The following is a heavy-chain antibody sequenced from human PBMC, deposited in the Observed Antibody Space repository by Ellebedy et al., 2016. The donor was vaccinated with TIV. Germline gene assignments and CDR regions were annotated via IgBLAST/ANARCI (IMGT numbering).Heavy chain of an antibody. CDR1: GFTFSGDW. CDR2: INSDGSVT. CDR3: ARYYWAYGLDV. Sequence: GGSLRLSXAGSGFTFSGDWMSWVRQVPGKGLVWVSHINSDGSVTGYADSVKGRFTISRDNAKNTLYLQMNSLRTEDTSIYYCARYYWAYGLDVWGQGTTVTVSS. V-gene: IGHV3-74*01. J-gene: IGHJ6*02. D-gene: IGHD2/OR15-2a*01.